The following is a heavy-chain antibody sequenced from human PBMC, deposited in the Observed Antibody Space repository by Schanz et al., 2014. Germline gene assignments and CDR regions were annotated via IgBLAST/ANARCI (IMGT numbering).Heavy chain of an antibody. CDR1: GFTFADYA. V-gene: IGHV3-9*01. J-gene: IGHJ4*02. Sequence: DVQLVESGGGLVQPGRSLRLSCAASGFTFADYAMHWVRQAPGKGLEWVSGISWNGAGIGYADSVKGRFTISRDNAKNSLYLHMNSLSGEDTAVYWCARGLQVYFDYWGQGALVSVSS. CDR3: ARGLQVYFDY. CDR2: ISWNGAGI. D-gene: IGHD3-16*01.